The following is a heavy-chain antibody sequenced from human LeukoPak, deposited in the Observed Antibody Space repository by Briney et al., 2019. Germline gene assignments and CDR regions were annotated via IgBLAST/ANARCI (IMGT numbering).Heavy chain of an antibody. Sequence: ASVKVSCKASGYTFTSYGIIWVRQAPGQGLEWMGWISAYNGNTNYAQKLQGRVTMTTDTSTSTAYMELRSLRSVDTAVYYCARDLFPYYDFWSGDYWGQGTLVTVSS. CDR1: GYTFTSYG. J-gene: IGHJ4*02. CDR2: ISAYNGNT. D-gene: IGHD3-3*01. V-gene: IGHV1-18*01. CDR3: ARDLFPYYDFWSGDY.